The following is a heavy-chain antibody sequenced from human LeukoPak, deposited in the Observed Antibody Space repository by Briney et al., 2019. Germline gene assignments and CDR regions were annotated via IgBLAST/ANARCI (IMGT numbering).Heavy chain of an antibody. V-gene: IGHV3-74*01. CDR1: GFTFSSYA. Sequence: GGSLRLSCAASGFTFSSYAMRWVRQAPGKGLVWVSRINTDGSRITYADSVKGRFTISRDNAMNTVYLQMNSLRAEDTAVYYCARVLSGSWDWFDPWGQGTLVTVSS. CDR2: INTDGSRI. D-gene: IGHD3-22*01. CDR3: ARVLSGSWDWFDP. J-gene: IGHJ5*02.